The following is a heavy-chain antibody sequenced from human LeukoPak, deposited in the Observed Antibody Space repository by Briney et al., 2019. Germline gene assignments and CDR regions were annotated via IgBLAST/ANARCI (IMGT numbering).Heavy chain of an antibody. CDR1: GFTFSSYE. CDR2: IGSSDSTT. D-gene: IGHD5-24*01. Sequence: GGSLRLSCVASGFTFSSYEMNWVRQAPGKGLEWLSYIGSSDSTTHYADSVKGRFTISRDNAKNSLYLQMNSLRAEDTAVYYCARYGYNPGWFDPWGQGTLVTVSS. J-gene: IGHJ5*02. V-gene: IGHV3-48*03. CDR3: ARYGYNPGWFDP.